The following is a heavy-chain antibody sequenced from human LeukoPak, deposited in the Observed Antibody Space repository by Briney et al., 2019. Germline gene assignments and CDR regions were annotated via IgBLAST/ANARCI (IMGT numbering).Heavy chain of an antibody. CDR2: ISGSGGST. Sequence: PGGSLRLSCAVSGFTVTTNYMSWIRQAPGKGLEWVSAISGSGGSTYYADSVKGRFTISRDNSKNTLYLQMNSLRAEDTAVYYCAKDKGRKTGIAAAGRFDYWGQGTLVTVSS. D-gene: IGHD6-13*01. CDR3: AKDKGRKTGIAAAGRFDY. J-gene: IGHJ4*02. V-gene: IGHV3-23*01. CDR1: GFTVTTNY.